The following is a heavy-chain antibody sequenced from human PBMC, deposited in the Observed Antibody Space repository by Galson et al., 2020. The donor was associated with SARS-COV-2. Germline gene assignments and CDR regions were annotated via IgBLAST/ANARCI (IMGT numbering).Heavy chain of an antibody. V-gene: IGHV1-24*01. CDR3: ATDFAIFGVVILHY. CDR1: GYTLTELS. CDR2: FDPEDGET. Sequence: ASVKVSCKVSGYTLTELSMHWVRQAPGKGLEWMGGFDPEDGETIYAQKFQGRVTMSEDTSTDTAYMELSSLRSEDTAVYYCATDFAIFGVVILHYWGQGTLVTVSS. D-gene: IGHD3-3*01. J-gene: IGHJ4*02.